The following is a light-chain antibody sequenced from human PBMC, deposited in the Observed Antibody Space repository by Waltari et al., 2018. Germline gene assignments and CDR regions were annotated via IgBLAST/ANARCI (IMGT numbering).Light chain of an antibody. J-gene: IGKJ2*01. Sequence: VLTQSPDTLSLSPGERATLSCRSSESLTKRYLAWYQQKPGQAPRLLIYGASNRAAGIPYRFSGSGSGTDFTLTISRLEPEDFAVYYCQQYTSSIMYTFGQGTKLEIK. CDR2: GAS. CDR3: QQYTSSIMYT. CDR1: ESLTKRY. V-gene: IGKV3-20*01.